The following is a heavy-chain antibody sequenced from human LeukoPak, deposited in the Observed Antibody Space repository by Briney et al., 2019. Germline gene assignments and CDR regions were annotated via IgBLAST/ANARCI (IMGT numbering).Heavy chain of an antibody. V-gene: IGHV3-23*01. D-gene: IGHD2-21*02. CDR2: ISGSGGTT. Sequence: GGSLRLSCEASGFTFSDYGLTWVRRAPGKGLEWLSVISGSGGTTYYADSVKGRFTISRDNSKNTLYLQMNSLRAEDTAVYYCAKIAAANCGGDCYSGAYYFDYWGQGTLVTVSS. CDR3: AKIAAANCGGDCYSGAYYFDY. J-gene: IGHJ4*02. CDR1: GFTFSDYG.